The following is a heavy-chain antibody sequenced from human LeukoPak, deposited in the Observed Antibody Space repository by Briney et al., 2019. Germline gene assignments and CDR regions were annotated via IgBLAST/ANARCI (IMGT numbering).Heavy chain of an antibody. CDR3: ARARQQLVPGYMDV. CDR2: IWYDGSNK. D-gene: IGHD6-13*01. Sequence: GGSLRLSCAASGFTFSSYGMHWVRQAPGKGLEWVAVIWYDGSNKYYADSVKGRFTISRDNSKNTLYLQMNSLRAEDTAVHYCARARQQLVPGYMDVWGKGTTVTVSS. J-gene: IGHJ6*03. CDR1: GFTFSSYG. V-gene: IGHV3-33*01.